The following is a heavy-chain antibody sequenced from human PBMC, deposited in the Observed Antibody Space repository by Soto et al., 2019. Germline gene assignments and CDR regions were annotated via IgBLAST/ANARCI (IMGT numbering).Heavy chain of an antibody. CDR1: GYTFTSYY. CDR2: INPSGGST. D-gene: IGHD3-9*01. Sequence: ASVKVSCKASGYTFTSYYMHWVRQAPGQGLEWMGIINPSGGSTSYAQKFQGRVTMTRDTSTSTVYMELSSLRSEDTAVYYCARAPSHDILTGYPPRHFGYWGQGTLVTVSS. V-gene: IGHV1-46*01. CDR3: ARAPSHDILTGYPPRHFGY. J-gene: IGHJ4*02.